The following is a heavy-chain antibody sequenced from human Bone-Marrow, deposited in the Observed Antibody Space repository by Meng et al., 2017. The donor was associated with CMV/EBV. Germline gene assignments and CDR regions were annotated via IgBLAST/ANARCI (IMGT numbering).Heavy chain of an antibody. CDR2: INPSGGST. D-gene: IGHD1-1*01. J-gene: IGHJ5*02. V-gene: IGHV1-46*01. CDR1: GYTFTSYY. CDR3: ATDQGTENWFDP. Sequence: QVQLVQSGAEVKKPGASVKVSCKASGYTFTSYYMHWVRQAPGQGLEWMGIINPSGGSTSYAQKFQGRVTMTRDTSTSTVYMELSSLRSEDTAVYYCATDQGTENWFDPWGQGTLVTVSS.